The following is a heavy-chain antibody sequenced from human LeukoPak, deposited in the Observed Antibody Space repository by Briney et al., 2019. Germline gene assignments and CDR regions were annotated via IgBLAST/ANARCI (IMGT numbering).Heavy chain of an antibody. Sequence: QAGGSLRLSCAASGFTFSNYAMHWVRQAPGKGLEWVAIISNDGSRKYYAHSVEGRFTISRDNSKNTLYLQMDSLRAEDTAVYYCARDRAWNYFDYWGQGTLVTVSS. CDR2: ISNDGSRK. D-gene: IGHD3-3*01. CDR3: ARDRAWNYFDY. V-gene: IGHV3-30*03. CDR1: GFTFSNYA. J-gene: IGHJ4*02.